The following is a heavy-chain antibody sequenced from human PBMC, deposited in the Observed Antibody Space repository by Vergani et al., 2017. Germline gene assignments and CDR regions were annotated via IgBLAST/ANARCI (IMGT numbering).Heavy chain of an antibody. D-gene: IGHD3-22*01. CDR3: ARQARYYYDSSGDFDY. V-gene: IGHV4-39*01. J-gene: IGHJ4*02. CDR1: GGSISSSTYY. Sequence: QLQLQESGPGLVKPSETLSLTCTVSGGSISSSTYYWGWLRQPPGKGLEWIGSIYYSGSTYYNPSLKSRVTISVDTSKTQFSLKLSSVTAADTAVYYCARQARYYYDSSGDFDYWGQGTLVTVSS. CDR2: IYYSGST.